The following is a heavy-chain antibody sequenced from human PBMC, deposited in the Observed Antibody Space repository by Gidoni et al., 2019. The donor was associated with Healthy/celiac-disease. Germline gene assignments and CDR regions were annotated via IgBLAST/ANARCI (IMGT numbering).Heavy chain of an antibody. J-gene: IGHJ5*02. D-gene: IGHD2-2*01. CDR2: INAGNGNT. CDR1: GYTFTSSA. CDR3: ARGFDCSSTSCYGWFDP. Sequence: QVQLVQSGAEVKKPGASVKVSCKASGYTFTSSAMHWVRQAPGQRLEWMGWINAGNGNTKYSQKFQGRVTITRDTSASTAYMELSSLRSEDTAVYYCARGFDCSSTSCYGWFDPWGQGTLVTVSS. V-gene: IGHV1-3*01.